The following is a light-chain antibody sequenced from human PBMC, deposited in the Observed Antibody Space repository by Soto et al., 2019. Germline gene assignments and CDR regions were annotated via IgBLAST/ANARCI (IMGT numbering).Light chain of an antibody. V-gene: IGKV3D-15*01. Sequence: EVVLTQSPDTLSLSPGETATLSCRASQTVDRYVAWYQQKVGQAPRLLIYDADTRATGVGARFTGSGSATEFTLTISSLQSEDFAVYYCQQYNNWAPKTFGQGTKVDIK. CDR2: DAD. J-gene: IGKJ1*01. CDR3: QQYNNWAPKT. CDR1: QTVDRY.